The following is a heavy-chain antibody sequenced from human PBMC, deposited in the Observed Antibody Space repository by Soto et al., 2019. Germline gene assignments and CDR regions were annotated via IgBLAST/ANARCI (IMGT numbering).Heavy chain of an antibody. CDR3: ARGRGIAVAGPYYYYGMDV. CDR1: GGTFSSYA. J-gene: IGHJ6*02. D-gene: IGHD6-19*01. CDR2: IIPIFGTA. Sequence: SVKVSCKASGGTFSSYAISWVRQAPGQGLEWMGGIIPIFGTANYAQKFQGRVTITADESTSTAYMELSSLRSEDTAVYYCARGRGIAVAGPYYYYGMDVWGQGTTVTVSS. V-gene: IGHV1-69*13.